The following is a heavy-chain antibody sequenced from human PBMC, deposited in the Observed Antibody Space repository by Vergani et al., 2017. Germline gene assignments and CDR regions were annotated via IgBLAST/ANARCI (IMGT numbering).Heavy chain of an antibody. CDR3: ARSTGSKPVDDMDY. CDR1: GYTFTRYD. D-gene: IGHD3-10*01. CDR2: MNPNSGNT. V-gene: IGHV1-8*01. Sequence: QVQLVQSGAEVKKPGASVKVSCKASGYTFTRYDINWVRQATGQGLEWMGWMNPNSGNTGYAQKFQGRVTMTRNTSISTAYMELSSLRSEDTAVYYCARSTGSKPVDDMDYWGQGTLVTVSS. J-gene: IGHJ4*02.